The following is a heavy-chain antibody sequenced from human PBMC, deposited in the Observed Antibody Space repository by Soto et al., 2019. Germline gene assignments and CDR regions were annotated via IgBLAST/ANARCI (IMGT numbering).Heavy chain of an antibody. CDR3: ARPKSGVNWFDP. Sequence: QLQLQESGPGLVKPSETLSLTCTVSGGSISSSSYYWGWIRQPPGKGLEWIGNIYYSGSTYYSPSLKSRVTISVDTSKNQFSLKLSSVTAADTAVYFCARPKSGVNWFDPWGQGSLVTVSS. J-gene: IGHJ5*02. CDR2: IYYSGST. V-gene: IGHV4-39*01. CDR1: GGSISSSSYY. D-gene: IGHD1-26*01.